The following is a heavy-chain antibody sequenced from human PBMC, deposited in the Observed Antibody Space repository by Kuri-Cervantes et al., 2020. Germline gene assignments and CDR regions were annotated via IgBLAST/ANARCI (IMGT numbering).Heavy chain of an antibody. D-gene: IGHD6-13*01. J-gene: IGHJ5*02. CDR3: ARRAAGDRWFDP. CDR1: GGSFNGYL. CDR2: IDHSGGT. Sequence: SETLSLSCDVYGGSFNGYLWSWIRQTPGKGLEWIGEIDHSGGTNYNPSLTGRVTISVDTSKSQFSLKLSSVTAADTAVYYCARRAAGDRWFDPWGQGALVTVSS. V-gene: IGHV4-34*01.